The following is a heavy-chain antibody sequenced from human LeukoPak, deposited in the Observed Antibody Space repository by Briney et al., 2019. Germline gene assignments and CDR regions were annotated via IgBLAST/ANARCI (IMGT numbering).Heavy chain of an antibody. CDR1: GFTFSSYA. J-gene: IGHJ3*01. V-gene: IGHV3-23*01. Sequence: GGSLRLSCAASGFTFSSYAMHWVRQAPGKGLEWVSAIDSSGDDAFYADSVRGRFTLSRDNFKNTMFLQMNSLRAEDTAVYYCAKGPFSGTYNDAFDVWGQGTMVIVSS. D-gene: IGHD1-26*01. CDR3: AKGPFSGTYNDAFDV. CDR2: IDSSGDDA.